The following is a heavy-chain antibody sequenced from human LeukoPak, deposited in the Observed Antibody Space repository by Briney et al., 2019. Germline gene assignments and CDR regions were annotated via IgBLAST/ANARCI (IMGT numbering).Heavy chain of an antibody. CDR3: ARGDCGSSSCTRLDN. V-gene: IGHV3-9*01. J-gene: IGHJ4*02. D-gene: IGHD2-2*01. CDR2: ISWNSGGV. CDR1: GFTFDDYG. Sequence: GGSLRLFCAASGFTFDDYGMHWVRQAPGKGLEWVSGISWNSGGVGYAASVKGRFTISRDNAKKSLYLQMNSLRPEDTALYYCARGDCGSSSCTRLDNWGQGTLVTVSP.